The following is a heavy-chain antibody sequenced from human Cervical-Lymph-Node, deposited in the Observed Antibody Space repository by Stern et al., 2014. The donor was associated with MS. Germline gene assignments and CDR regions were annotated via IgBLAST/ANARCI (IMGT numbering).Heavy chain of an antibody. CDR2: IKPNSGGT. Sequence: VQLVESGAEVKKPGASVKVSCKASGYTFTGYYMHWVRQAPGQGLEWMGWIKPNSGGTNYAQKFQGWVTMTRDTSISTAYMELSRLRSDDTAVYYCARVPNTDRTASYGMDVWGQGTTVTVSS. V-gene: IGHV1-2*04. D-gene: IGHD1/OR15-1a*01. CDR3: ARVPNTDRTASYGMDV. CDR1: GYTFTGYY. J-gene: IGHJ6*02.